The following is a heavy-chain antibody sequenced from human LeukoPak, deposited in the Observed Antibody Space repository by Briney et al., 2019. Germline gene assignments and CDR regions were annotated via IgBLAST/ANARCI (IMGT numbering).Heavy chain of an antibody. D-gene: IGHD3-3*01. CDR1: GYTFTNYG. V-gene: IGHV1-18*01. CDR3: ARFRSYDFWSGYPQPFDY. J-gene: IGHJ4*02. Sequence: ASVKVSCKASGYTFTNYGISWVRQAPGQGLEWMGWISAYNGNTNYAQELQGRVTMTTDTSTSTAYMELRSLRSDDTAVCYCARFRSYDFWSGYPQPFDYWGQGTLVTVSS. CDR2: ISAYNGNT.